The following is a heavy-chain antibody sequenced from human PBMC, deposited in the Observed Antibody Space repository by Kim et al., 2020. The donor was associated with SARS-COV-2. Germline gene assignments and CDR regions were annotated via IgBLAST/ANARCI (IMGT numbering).Heavy chain of an antibody. CDR1: GFTFTNYA. CDR2: ITSSGST. J-gene: IGHJ4*02. Sequence: GGSLRLSCTASGFTFTNYAMNWVRQAPGTGLEWVSSITSSGSTYYADSVKGRFTISRDNSKNTLYMQMNSLRAEDTAIYYCAKIRQWLDRRYFDYWGQGTLVTVSS. CDR3: AKIRQWLDRRYFDY. V-gene: IGHV3-23*01. D-gene: IGHD6-19*01.